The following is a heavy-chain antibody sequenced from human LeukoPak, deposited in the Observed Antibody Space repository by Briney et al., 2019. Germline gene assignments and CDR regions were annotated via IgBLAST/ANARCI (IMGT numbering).Heavy chain of an antibody. D-gene: IGHD2/OR15-2a*01. J-gene: IGHJ4*02. CDR1: GYIFSGYY. Sequence: ASVKPSCTASGYIFSGYYMHWVRQSPGQGLEWMAWINPNSGATNYAQKFQGRVTMTRDRTISTVYMELSSLGSDDTAVYYCARGIYSYSTPFDYWGQGSLVTVSS. V-gene: IGHV1-2*02. CDR3: ARGIYSYSTPFDY. CDR2: INPNSGAT.